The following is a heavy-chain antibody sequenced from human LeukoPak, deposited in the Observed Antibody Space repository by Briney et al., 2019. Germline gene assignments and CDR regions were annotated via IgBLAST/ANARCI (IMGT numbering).Heavy chain of an antibody. CDR3: ARSIGHSSADY. CDR2: ISYDGSNK. D-gene: IGHD3-22*01. J-gene: IGHJ4*02. Sequence: GGSLRLSCAASGFTFSSYAMHWVRQAPGKGLEWVAVISYDGSNKYYADSVKGRFTIPRDNSKNTLYLQMNSLRAEDTAVYYCARSIGHSSADYWGQGTLVTVSS. CDR1: GFTFSSYA. V-gene: IGHV3-30-3*01.